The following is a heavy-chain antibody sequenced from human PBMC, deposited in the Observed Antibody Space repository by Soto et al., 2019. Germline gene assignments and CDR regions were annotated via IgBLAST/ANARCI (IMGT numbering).Heavy chain of an antibody. J-gene: IGHJ4*02. CDR1: GFTFSTYT. D-gene: IGHD3-16*02. Sequence: GGSLRLSCAASGFTFSTYTMNWVRQAPGKGLEWVSSISITSTYIYYADSVKGRFTISRDNAKNSLYLQMNSLRAEDTAVYYCAREYRLLDYWGQGTLVTVSS. CDR3: AREYRLLDY. V-gene: IGHV3-21*01. CDR2: ISITSTYI.